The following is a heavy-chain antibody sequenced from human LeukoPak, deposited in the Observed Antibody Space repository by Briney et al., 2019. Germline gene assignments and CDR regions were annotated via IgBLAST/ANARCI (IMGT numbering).Heavy chain of an antibody. CDR2: INPNSGGT. Sequence: GASVKVSCKASGYTFTSYGISWVRQAPGQGLEWMGWINPNSGGTNYAQKFQGRVTMTRDTSISTAYMELSRLRSDDTAVYYCAREVGVRLWLHYFDYWGQGTLVTVSS. CDR3: AREVGVRLWLHYFDY. CDR1: GYTFTSYG. V-gene: IGHV1-2*02. D-gene: IGHD5-18*01. J-gene: IGHJ4*02.